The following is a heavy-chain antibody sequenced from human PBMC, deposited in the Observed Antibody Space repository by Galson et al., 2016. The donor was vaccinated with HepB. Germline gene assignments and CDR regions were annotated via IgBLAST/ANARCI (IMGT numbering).Heavy chain of an antibody. CDR1: GGSISRGTYY. J-gene: IGHJ4*02. V-gene: IGHV4-31*03. Sequence: LSLTCTVSGGSISRGTYYWSWIRQHPGKGLEWIGYIYYSGTTYYNPSLKSRLTISVDTSKNQFSLKLGSVTAADTAVYYCARGLLNIDCSGGSCSTFAYWGQGILVTVSS. CDR3: ARGLLNIDCSGGSCSTFAY. CDR2: IYYSGTT. D-gene: IGHD2-15*01.